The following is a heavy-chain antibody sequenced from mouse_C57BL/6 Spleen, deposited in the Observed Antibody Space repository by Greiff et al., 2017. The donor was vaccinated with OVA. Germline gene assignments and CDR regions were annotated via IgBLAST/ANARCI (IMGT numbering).Heavy chain of an antibody. CDR3: TRGAAQATLFAY. J-gene: IGHJ3*01. D-gene: IGHD3-2*02. CDR2: IDPETGGT. CDR1: GYTFTDYE. V-gene: IGHV1-15*01. Sequence: VQLQQSGAELVRPGASVTLSCKASGYTFTDYEMHWVKQTPVHGLEWIGAIDPETGGTAYNQKFKGKAILTADKSSSTAYMELRSLTSEDSAVYYCTRGAAQATLFAYWGQGTLVTVSA.